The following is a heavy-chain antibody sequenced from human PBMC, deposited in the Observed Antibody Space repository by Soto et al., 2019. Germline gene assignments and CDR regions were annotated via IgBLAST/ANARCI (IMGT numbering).Heavy chain of an antibody. D-gene: IGHD6-6*01. CDR1: GYTFTGYY. Sequence: ASVKVSCKASGYTFTGYYMHWVRQAPGQGLEWMGWTNPNSGGTNYAQKFQGRVTMTRDTSISTAYMELSRLRSDDTAVYYCASFIAADWDAFDIWGQGTMVTVSS. CDR3: ASFIAADWDAFDI. CDR2: TNPNSGGT. J-gene: IGHJ3*02. V-gene: IGHV1-2*02.